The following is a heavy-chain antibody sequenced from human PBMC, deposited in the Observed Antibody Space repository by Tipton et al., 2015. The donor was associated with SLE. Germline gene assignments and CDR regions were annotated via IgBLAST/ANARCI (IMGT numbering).Heavy chain of an antibody. CDR1: GGSFTSHI. J-gene: IGHJ4*02. Sequence: TLSLTCTVSGGSFTSHIWSFIRQPSGKGLQWIGNIYYIGNTNYNPSLKSRVTMSVDRSKNQFSLRLNSVTAADTAVYYCAGDFGDSKFDYWGPGMMVTVSS. D-gene: IGHD4-17*01. CDR2: IYYIGNT. CDR3: AGDFGDSKFDY. V-gene: IGHV4-59*11.